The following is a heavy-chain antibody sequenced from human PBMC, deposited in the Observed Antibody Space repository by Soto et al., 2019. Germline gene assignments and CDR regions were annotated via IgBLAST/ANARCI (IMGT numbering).Heavy chain of an antibody. CDR2: IRSSGGNT. CDR1: GFTFNNYA. Sequence: EVQLLESGGGLVQPGGSLRLSCAASGFTFNNYAMNWVRQAPGKGLEWVSGIRSSGGNTYYADSVKGRFTITRDNSKNRVYLQMNSLRDEDTAVYYCAKGMSSWAGFDYWGQGTLVTVSS. J-gene: IGHJ4*02. D-gene: IGHD6-13*01. V-gene: IGHV3-23*01. CDR3: AKGMSSWAGFDY.